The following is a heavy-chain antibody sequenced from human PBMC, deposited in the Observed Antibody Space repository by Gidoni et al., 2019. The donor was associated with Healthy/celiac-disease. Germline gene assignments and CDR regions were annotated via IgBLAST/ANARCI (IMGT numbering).Heavy chain of an antibody. CDR2: INPSGGST. CDR1: GYTFTSYY. J-gene: IGHJ6*02. D-gene: IGHD6-13*01. Sequence: QVQLVQSGAEVKKPGASVQVSCKASGYTFTSYYLHWVRQAPGQGLEWMGIINPSGGSTSYAQKFQGRVTMTRDTSTSTVYMELSSLRSEDTAVYYCARDHRRDYGSSWIYYGMDVWGQGTTVTVSS. CDR3: ARDHRRDYGSSWIYYGMDV. V-gene: IGHV1-46*01.